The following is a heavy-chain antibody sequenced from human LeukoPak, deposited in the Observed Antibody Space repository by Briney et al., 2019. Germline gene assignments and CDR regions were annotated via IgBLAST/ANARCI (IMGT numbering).Heavy chain of an antibody. V-gene: IGHV3-30*02. CDR3: AKLRLVTLKGSPSLADY. CDR2: IRYDGSNK. J-gene: IGHJ4*02. CDR1: GFTFSSYG. Sequence: QPGGSLRLSCAASGFTFSSYGMHWVRQAPGKGLEWVAFIRYDGSNKYYADSVKGRFTISRDNSRNTLYLQMNSLRAEDTAVYYCAKLRLVTLKGSPSLADYWGQGTLVTVSS. D-gene: IGHD3-9*01.